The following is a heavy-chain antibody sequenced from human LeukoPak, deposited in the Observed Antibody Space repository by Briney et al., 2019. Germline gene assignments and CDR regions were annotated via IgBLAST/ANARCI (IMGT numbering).Heavy chain of an antibody. V-gene: IGHV3-7*04. Sequence: GGSLRLSCEASRFTFSSYWMSWVRQAPGKGLEWVANMNQDGSEKYYVDSVKGRFTISRDNAKNSLYLQMNSLRAEDTAVYYCARESENSGFGAFDIWGQGTMVTVSS. D-gene: IGHD3-22*01. CDR2: MNQDGSEK. J-gene: IGHJ3*02. CDR1: RFTFSSYW. CDR3: ARESENSGFGAFDI.